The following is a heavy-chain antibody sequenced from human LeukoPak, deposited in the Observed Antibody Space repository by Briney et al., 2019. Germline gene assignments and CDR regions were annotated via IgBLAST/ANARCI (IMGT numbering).Heavy chain of an antibody. J-gene: IGHJ4*02. V-gene: IGHV4-59*01. CDR1: GGSFSGYY. Sequence: PSETLSLTCAVYGGSFSGYYWSWIRQPPGKGLEWIGYIYYSGSTNYNPSLKSRVTISVDTSKNQFSLKLSSVTAADTAVYYCARGGERAADDYFDYWGQGTLVTVSS. CDR2: IYYSGST. CDR3: ARGGERAADDYFDY. D-gene: IGHD2-15*01.